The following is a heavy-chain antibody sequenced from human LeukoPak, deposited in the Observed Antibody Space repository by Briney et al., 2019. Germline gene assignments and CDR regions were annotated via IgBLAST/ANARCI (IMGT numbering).Heavy chain of an antibody. D-gene: IGHD2-2*01. V-gene: IGHV4-34*01. Sequence: SETLSLTCAVYGGSFSGYYWSWIRQPPGKGLEWIGEINHSGSTNYNPSLKSRVTISGDTSKNQFSLELSSVTAADTAVYYCAWSGPGYCSSTSCRPFDYWGQGTLVTVSS. CDR1: GGSFSGYY. CDR3: AWSGPGYCSSTSCRPFDY. CDR2: INHSGST. J-gene: IGHJ4*02.